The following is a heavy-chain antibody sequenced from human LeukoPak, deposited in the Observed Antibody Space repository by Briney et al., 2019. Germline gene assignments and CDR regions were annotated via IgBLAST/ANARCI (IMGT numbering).Heavy chain of an antibody. D-gene: IGHD3-22*01. J-gene: IGHJ3*02. Sequence: PGGSLRLSCAASGFTVSSNYMSWFRQAPGKGLEWVSVIYSGGSTYYADSVKGRFTISRDNSKNTLYLQMNSLRAEDTAVYYCARGALGMIVVANGDAFDIWGQGTMVTVSS. CDR1: GFTVSSNY. CDR3: ARGALGMIVVANGDAFDI. CDR2: IYSGGST. V-gene: IGHV3-53*01.